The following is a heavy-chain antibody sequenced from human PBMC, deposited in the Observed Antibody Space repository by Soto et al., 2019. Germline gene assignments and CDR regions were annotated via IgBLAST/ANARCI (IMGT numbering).Heavy chain of an antibody. V-gene: IGHV3-23*01. CDR2: ISGSGGST. CDR1: GFTFSSYA. CDR3: AKDDIVVVVAATNFDY. Sequence: VQLLESGGGLVQPGGSLRLSCAASGFTFSSYAMSWVRQAPGKGLEWVSAISGSGGSTYYADSVKGRFTISRDNSKNTLYLQMNSLRAEDTAVYYCAKDDIVVVVAATNFDYWGQGTLVTVSS. J-gene: IGHJ4*02. D-gene: IGHD2-15*01.